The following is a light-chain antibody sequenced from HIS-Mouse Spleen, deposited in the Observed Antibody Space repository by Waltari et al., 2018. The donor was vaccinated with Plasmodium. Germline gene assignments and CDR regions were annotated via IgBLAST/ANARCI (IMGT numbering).Light chain of an antibody. Sequence: ELAMTQSPATLSVSPGDRATLSCRPSQSVSSNLAWYQQKPGQAPRLLIYGASTRATGIPAMFSGSGSGTEFTLTISSMQSEDFAVYYGQQYNNWPYTFGQGTKLEIK. CDR2: GAS. V-gene: IGKV3-15*01. J-gene: IGKJ2*01. CDR1: QSVSSN. CDR3: QQYNNWPYT.